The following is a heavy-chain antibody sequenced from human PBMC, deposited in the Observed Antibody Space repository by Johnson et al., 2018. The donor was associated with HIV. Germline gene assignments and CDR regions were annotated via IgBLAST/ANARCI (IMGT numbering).Heavy chain of an antibody. J-gene: IGHJ3*02. D-gene: IGHD6-13*01. V-gene: IGHV3-66*01. CDR1: GFTFDDYA. CDR2: IYSGGST. CDR3: ARESVALVAFDI. Sequence: VQLVESGGGLVQPGRSLRVSCAASGFTFDDYAMHWVRQGPGKGLEWVSVIYSGGSTYYADSVKGRFTISRDNSKNTLYLQMNSLRAEDTAVYYCARESVALVAFDIWGQGTMVTVSS.